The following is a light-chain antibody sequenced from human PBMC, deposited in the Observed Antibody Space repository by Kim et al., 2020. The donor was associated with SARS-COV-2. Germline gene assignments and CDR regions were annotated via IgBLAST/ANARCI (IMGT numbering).Light chain of an antibody. J-gene: IGLJ3*02. Sequence: GQRDTNPCAGCSSKNNKHYIYCHHQLPGRPPKGLVYNKDHLPSGVPDRFSSSKSGTSASLAISGLRSEDEADYYCVAWDDRLSGRVFGGGTQLTVL. CDR2: NKD. CDR3: VAWDDRLSGRV. CDR1: SSKNNKHY. V-gene: IGLV1-47*01.